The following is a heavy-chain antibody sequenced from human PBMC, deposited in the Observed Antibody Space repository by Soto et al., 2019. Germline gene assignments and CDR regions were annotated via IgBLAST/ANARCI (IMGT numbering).Heavy chain of an antibody. D-gene: IGHD6-13*01. Sequence: GGSLRICCAASGFTVSTYEMNWVRQAPGKGLEWVSYISNSGDTIYYADSVKGRFTIFRDNAKNSLYLQMNSLRVEDTALYYCARDGSRFDYWGQGTLVTGS. CDR3: ARDGSRFDY. CDR2: ISNSGDTI. J-gene: IGHJ4*02. CDR1: GFTVSTYE. V-gene: IGHV3-48*03.